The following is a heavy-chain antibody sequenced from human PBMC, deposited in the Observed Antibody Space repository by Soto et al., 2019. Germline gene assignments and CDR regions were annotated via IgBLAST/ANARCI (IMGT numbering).Heavy chain of an antibody. Sequence: PGESLKISGKGSGYSFTSYWIGWVRQMPGKGLEWMGIIYPGDSDTRYSPSFQGQVTISADKSISTAYLQWSSLKASDTAMYYCARLGYSGYDYYYYYGMDVWGQGTTVTVSS. V-gene: IGHV5-51*01. CDR2: IYPGDSDT. D-gene: IGHD5-12*01. CDR3: ARLGYSGYDYYYYYGMDV. CDR1: GYSFTSYW. J-gene: IGHJ6*02.